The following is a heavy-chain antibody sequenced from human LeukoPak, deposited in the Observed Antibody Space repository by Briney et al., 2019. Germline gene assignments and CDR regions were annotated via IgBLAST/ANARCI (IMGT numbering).Heavy chain of an antibody. Sequence: SQTLSLTCAVYGGSFSGYYWSWIRQPPGKGLEWIGEINHSGSTNYNPSLKSRVTISVATSKNQFSLKLSSVTAADTAVYYCARDQVIVPAVDYWGQGTLVTVSS. CDR3: ARDQVIVPAVDY. J-gene: IGHJ4*02. CDR2: INHSGST. D-gene: IGHD2-2*01. V-gene: IGHV4-34*09. CDR1: GGSFSGYY.